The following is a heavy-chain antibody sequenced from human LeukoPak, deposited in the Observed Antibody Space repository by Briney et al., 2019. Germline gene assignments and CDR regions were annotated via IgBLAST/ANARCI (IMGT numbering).Heavy chain of an antibody. CDR1: GFTFSSYS. CDR3: AKDPYYYGSGVFYYFDY. V-gene: IGHV3-23*01. J-gene: IGHJ4*02. CDR2: ISGSGGST. D-gene: IGHD3-10*01. Sequence: GGSLRLSCAASGFTFSSYSMNWVRQAPGKGLEWVSAISGSGGSTYYADSVKGRFTISRDNSKNTLYLQMNSLRAEDTAVYYCAKDPYYYGSGVFYYFDYWGQGTLVTVSS.